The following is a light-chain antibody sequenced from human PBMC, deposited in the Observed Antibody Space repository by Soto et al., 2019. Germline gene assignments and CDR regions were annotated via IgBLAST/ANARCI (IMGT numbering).Light chain of an antibody. Sequence: EIVLTQSPATLSLSPGERAALSCRASQSVDNYLVWYQQKPGQAPTLLIYGASTRATGIPARFSGSGSGTEFTLTISSLQSEDFAVYYCQQYNNWPPLTFGQGTRLEIK. CDR3: QQYNNWPPLT. V-gene: IGKV3-15*01. CDR2: GAS. CDR1: QSVDNY. J-gene: IGKJ5*01.